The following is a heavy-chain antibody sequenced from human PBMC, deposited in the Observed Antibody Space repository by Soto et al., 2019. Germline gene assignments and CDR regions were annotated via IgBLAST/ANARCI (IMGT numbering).Heavy chain of an antibody. CDR1: DEYICGCSYY. Sequence: PLETKSLTCTFADEYICGCSYYLSWIRQPPGKGLEWIGSIYYSGSTYYNPSLKSRVTISVDTSKNQFSLKLSSVTAADTAVYYRARQVGASDVRGKGTTVTVSS. D-gene: IGHD2-2*01. V-gene: IGHV4-39*01. J-gene: IGHJ6*04. CDR2: IYYSGST. CDR3: ARQVGASDV.